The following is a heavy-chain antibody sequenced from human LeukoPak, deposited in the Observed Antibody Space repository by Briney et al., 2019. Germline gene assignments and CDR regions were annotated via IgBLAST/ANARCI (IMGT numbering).Heavy chain of an antibody. J-gene: IGHJ4*02. D-gene: IGHD2/OR15-2a*01. V-gene: IGHV3-30*18. CDR1: GFTFSSYG. CDR2: ISYDGSNK. CDR3: AKDHFKTSTASLDY. Sequence: PGRSLRLSCAASGFTFSSYGMHWVRQAPGKGLEWVAVISYDGSNKYYADSVKGRFTISRDNSKNTLYLQMNSLRAEDAAVYYCAKDHFKTSTASLDYWGQGTLVTVSS.